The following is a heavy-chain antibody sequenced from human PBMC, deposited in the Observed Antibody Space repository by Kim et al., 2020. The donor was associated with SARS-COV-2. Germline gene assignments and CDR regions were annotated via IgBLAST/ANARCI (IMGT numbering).Heavy chain of an antibody. V-gene: IGHV1-46*01. Sequence: FQGRVTITRDTSTSTVYMELSSLRSEDTAVYYCARVRQITIFGRLAEFAYWGQGTLVTVSS. J-gene: IGHJ4*02. CDR3: ARVRQITIFGRLAEFAY. D-gene: IGHD3-3*01.